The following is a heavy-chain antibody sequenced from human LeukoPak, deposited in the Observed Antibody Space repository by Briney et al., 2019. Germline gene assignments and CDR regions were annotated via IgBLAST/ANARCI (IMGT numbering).Heavy chain of an antibody. Sequence: SETLSLTCAVYGGSFSGYYWSWIRQPPGKGLEWIGEINHSGSTNYNPSLKSRVTISVDTSKNQFSLKLSSVTAADTAVYYCVRIWSGYYFDYWGQGTLVTVSS. J-gene: IGHJ4*02. CDR3: VRIWSGYYFDY. CDR1: GGSFSGYY. V-gene: IGHV4-34*01. CDR2: INHSGST. D-gene: IGHD3-10*01.